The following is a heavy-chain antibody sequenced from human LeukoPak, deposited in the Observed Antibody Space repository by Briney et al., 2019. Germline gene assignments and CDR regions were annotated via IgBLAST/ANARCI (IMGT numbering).Heavy chain of an antibody. Sequence: PGGSLRLSCAASGFTFSSYSMNWVRQAPGKGLEWVSYISSSSSTIYYADSVKGRFTISRDNAKNSLYLQMNSLRAEDTAVYYCAREAGLEVYYYYYMDVWGKGTTVTVSS. V-gene: IGHV3-48*01. CDR3: AREAGLEVYYYYYMDV. CDR1: GFTFSSYS. CDR2: ISSSSSTI. D-gene: IGHD6-19*01. J-gene: IGHJ6*03.